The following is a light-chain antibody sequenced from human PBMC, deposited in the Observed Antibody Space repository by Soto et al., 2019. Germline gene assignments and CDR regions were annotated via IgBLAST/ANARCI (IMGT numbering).Light chain of an antibody. Sequence: DIQMTQSPSTLSASVGDRVTITCRASQSLSSWLAWYQQKPGKAPKLLIYKASSLESGVPSRFSGSGSGTEFTLTISSLQPDDFATYYCQQYNSPSYTFGQGTKLEIK. CDR3: QQYNSPSYT. CDR2: KAS. V-gene: IGKV1-5*03. CDR1: QSLSSW. J-gene: IGKJ2*01.